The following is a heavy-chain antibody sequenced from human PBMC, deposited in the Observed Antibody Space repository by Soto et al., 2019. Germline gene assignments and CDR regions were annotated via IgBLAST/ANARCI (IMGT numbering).Heavy chain of an antibody. Sequence: SETLSLRCSVSGDSSSNNYWSWIRQPTGKGLEWIGRIYFSGDTNYNPSLKSRVTMSVGTSKNQFSLQWSSLRASDTAMYYCARQIYDSDTGPNFQYYFDSWGQGTPVTVSS. J-gene: IGHJ4*02. CDR1: GDSSSNNY. CDR3: ARQIYDSDTGPNFQYYFDS. CDR2: IYFSGDT. V-gene: IGHV4-4*07. D-gene: IGHD3-22*01.